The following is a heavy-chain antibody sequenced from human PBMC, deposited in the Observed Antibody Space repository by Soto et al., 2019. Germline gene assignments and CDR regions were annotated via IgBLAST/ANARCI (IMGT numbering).Heavy chain of an antibody. D-gene: IGHD3-10*01. CDR1: GFTFTNYA. V-gene: IGHV3-23*01. CDR2: ISGSGTTT. CDR3: AKDXFLQGYFGSGHYYALDY. Sequence: GGSLRLSCAASGFTFTNYAMNWVRQAPGKGLEWVSSISGSGTTTCYSDSVQGRFTISRDNSKNTLYLQMNSLRAEDTAVYYCAKDXFLQGYFGSGHYYALDYWGQGTLVTVSS. J-gene: IGHJ4*02.